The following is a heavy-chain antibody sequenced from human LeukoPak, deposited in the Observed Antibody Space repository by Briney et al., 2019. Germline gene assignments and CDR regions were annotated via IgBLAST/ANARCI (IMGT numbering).Heavy chain of an antibody. V-gene: IGHV1-2*02. D-gene: IGHD3-3*01. Sequence: ASVKVSCKASGYTISGYYIHWVRQAPGQGLEWMGWINTNSGGTKYAQRFQGRVTMTRDTSISTAYMEVSRLRSDDTAVYFCASSRLLEWLYLLDYWGQGTLVTVSS. CDR1: GYTISGYY. CDR2: INTNSGGT. CDR3: ASSRLLEWLYLLDY. J-gene: IGHJ4*02.